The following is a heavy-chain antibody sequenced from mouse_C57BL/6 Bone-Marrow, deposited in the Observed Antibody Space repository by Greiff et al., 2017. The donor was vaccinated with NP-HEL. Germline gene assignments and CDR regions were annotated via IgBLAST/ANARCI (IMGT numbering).Heavy chain of an antibody. Sequence: VQLQQSGPELVKPGASVKLSCKASGYTFTSYDINWVKQRPGQGLEWIGWNYPRDGSTKYNEKFKGKATLTVDTSSSTAYMELHSLTSEDSAVYFCARSGRGHDYDKYFDVWGTGTTVTVSS. J-gene: IGHJ1*03. CDR2: NYPRDGST. V-gene: IGHV1-85*01. CDR1: GYTFTSYD. D-gene: IGHD2-4*01. CDR3: ARSGRGHDYDKYFDV.